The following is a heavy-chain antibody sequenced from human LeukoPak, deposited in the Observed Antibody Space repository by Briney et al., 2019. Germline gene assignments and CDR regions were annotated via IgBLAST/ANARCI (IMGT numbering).Heavy chain of an antibody. CDR1: GFTFDDYA. V-gene: IGHV3-9*01. CDR3: AREKSIAARRDFDY. D-gene: IGHD6-6*01. Sequence: GRSLRLSCAASGFTFDDYAMHWVRQAPGKGLEWVSGISWNSGSIGYADSVKGRFTISRDNAKNSLYLQMNSLRAEDTAVYYCAREKSIAARRDFDYWGQGTLVTVSS. J-gene: IGHJ4*02. CDR2: ISWNSGSI.